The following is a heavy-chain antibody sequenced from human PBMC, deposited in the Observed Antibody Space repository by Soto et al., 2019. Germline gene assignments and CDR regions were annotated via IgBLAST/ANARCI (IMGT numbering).Heavy chain of an antibody. CDR1: GFNFANYW. CDR3: ARLWSSTWYPYLDH. D-gene: IGHD6-13*01. V-gene: IGHV5-51*01. Sequence: GESLKISCKVSGFNFANYWIAWVRQMPGNGLEWMGSIFPGDSDTRYDPSFQGQVNISVDKSISTAYLQWSSLQASDTAIYYCARLWSSTWYPYLDHWGQGTLVTVS. J-gene: IGHJ4*02. CDR2: IFPGDSDT.